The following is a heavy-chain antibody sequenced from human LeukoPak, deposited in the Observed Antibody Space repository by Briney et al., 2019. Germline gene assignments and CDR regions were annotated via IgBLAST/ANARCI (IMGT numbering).Heavy chain of an antibody. J-gene: IGHJ4*02. CDR1: GGSISSSNW. CDR3: ARSGMVRGVIIFYFDY. D-gene: IGHD3-10*01. Sequence: PGTLSLTCAVSGGSISSSNWWSWVRQPPGKGLEWIGEIYHSGSTNYNPSLKSRVTISVDKSKNQFSLKLSSVAAADTAVYYCARSGMVRGVIIFYFDYWGQGTLVTVSS. CDR2: IYHSGST. V-gene: IGHV4-4*03.